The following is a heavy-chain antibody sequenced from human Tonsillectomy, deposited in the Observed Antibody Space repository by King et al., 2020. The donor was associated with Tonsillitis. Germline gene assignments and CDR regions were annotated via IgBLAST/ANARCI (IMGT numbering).Heavy chain of an antibody. CDR3: AKDRGDGGGYPIIDY. CDR1: GVTFSSYV. Sequence: VQLQESGRGSVQPGGSLRLSCAASGVTFSSYVMSWVRQAPGKGLEWVSTIKGSGSNTYYADSVKGRFTISRDNSNNALFLQMNSLRAEDTAVYYCAKDRGDGGGYPIIDYWGQGTLVTVSS. CDR2: IKGSGSNT. D-gene: IGHD2-21*01. J-gene: IGHJ4*02. V-gene: IGHV3-23*01.